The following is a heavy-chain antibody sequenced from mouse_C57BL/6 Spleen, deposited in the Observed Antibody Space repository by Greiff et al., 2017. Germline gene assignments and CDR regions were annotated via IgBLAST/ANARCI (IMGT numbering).Heavy chain of an antibody. V-gene: IGHV14-4*01. CDR3: TVWDVGY. CDR2: IDPENGDT. Sequence: VQLQQSGAELVRPGASVKLSCTASGFNIKDDYMHWVKQRPEQGLEWIGWIDPENGDTEYASKFQGKATITADTSSNTAYLQLSSLTSEDTAVYYCTVWDVGYWGQGTTLTVSS. D-gene: IGHD4-1*01. CDR1: GFNIKDDY. J-gene: IGHJ2*01.